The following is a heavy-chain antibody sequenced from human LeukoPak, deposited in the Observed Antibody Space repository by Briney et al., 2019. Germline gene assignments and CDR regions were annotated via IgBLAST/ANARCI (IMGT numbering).Heavy chain of an antibody. D-gene: IGHD3-9*01. CDR1: GGSISSYY. CDR2: IYYSGST. Sequence: SETLSLTCTVSGGSISSYYWSWIRHPPGKGLEWIGYIYYSGSTNYNPSLKSRVTISVDTSKNQFSLKLSSVTAADTAVYYCARAQLPYDILTGYYPPYMDVWGKGTTVTVS. CDR3: ARAQLPYDILTGYYPPYMDV. V-gene: IGHV4-59*01. J-gene: IGHJ6*03.